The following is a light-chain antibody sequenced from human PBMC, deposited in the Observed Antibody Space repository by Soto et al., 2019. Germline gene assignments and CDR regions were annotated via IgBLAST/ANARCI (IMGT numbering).Light chain of an antibody. Sequence: EIVLTQSPATLSLSPGERATLSCRASQSVSSYLGWYQQNPGKARRVLIYDASNGATCKPARFSGSGSGTDFTLTISSLETEDFAVYYCQQRSNWSPALTFGGGTKVDI. CDR3: QQRSNWSPALT. V-gene: IGKV3-11*01. CDR1: QSVSSY. J-gene: IGKJ4*01. CDR2: DAS.